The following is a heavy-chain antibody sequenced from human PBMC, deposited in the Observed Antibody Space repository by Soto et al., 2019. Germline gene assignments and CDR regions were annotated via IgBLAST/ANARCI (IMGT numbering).Heavy chain of an antibody. CDR1: GGTFSSYA. J-gene: IGHJ6*02. D-gene: IGHD2-15*01. V-gene: IGHV1-69*06. Sequence: QVQLVQSGAEVKKPGSSVKVSCKASGGTFSSYAISWVRQAPGQGLEWMGGIIPIFGTANYAQKFQGRVTITADKSTSTAYMELSSLRCEDTAVYYCASNVVVVAATYYGMDVWGQGTTVTVSS. CDR2: IIPIFGTA. CDR3: ASNVVVVAATYYGMDV.